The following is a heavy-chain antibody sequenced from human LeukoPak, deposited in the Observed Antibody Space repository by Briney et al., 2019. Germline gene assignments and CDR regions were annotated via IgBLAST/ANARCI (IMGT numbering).Heavy chain of an antibody. V-gene: IGHV1-2*02. J-gene: IGHJ6*02. Sequence: GASVTVSFVASGYTLIDYYISWVRQAPGQGLEWLGWLNPHSGGTNYGQKFQGRVTLTSDTPTSTAYMELSLLTSDDTAIYYCARGLRIINGLDVWGQGTTVIVSS. CDR1: GYTLIDYY. CDR3: ARGLRIINGLDV. CDR2: LNPHSGGT. D-gene: IGHD2-15*01.